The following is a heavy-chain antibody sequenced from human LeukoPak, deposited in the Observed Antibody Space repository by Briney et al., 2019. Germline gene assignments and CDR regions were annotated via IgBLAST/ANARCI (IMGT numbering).Heavy chain of an antibody. CDR2: IYISGST. D-gene: IGHD6-13*01. V-gene: IGHV4-4*07. CDR3: ARRGRGTAAGTGFFDY. Sequence: SETLSLTCTVSGGSISSYYWSWIRQPAGKGLEWIGRIYISGSTNYNPSLKSRVTMSVDTSKNQFSLKLSSVTAADTAVYYCARRGRGTAAGTGFFDYWGQGTLVTVSS. J-gene: IGHJ4*02. CDR1: GGSISSYY.